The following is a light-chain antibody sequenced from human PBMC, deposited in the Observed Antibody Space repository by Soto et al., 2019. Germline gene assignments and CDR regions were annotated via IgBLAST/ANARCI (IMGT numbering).Light chain of an antibody. V-gene: IGKV3-15*01. CDR1: QSVSSN. Sequence: EIVMTQSPATLSVSPGERATLSCRASQSVSSNLAWYQQKPGQDPRLLLYGASTRATGIPARFSCSGSGTEITLTISSLQSEDFAVYYCQQYNNWPPSWTFGQGTKVEIK. CDR2: GAS. CDR3: QQYNNWPPSWT. J-gene: IGKJ1*01.